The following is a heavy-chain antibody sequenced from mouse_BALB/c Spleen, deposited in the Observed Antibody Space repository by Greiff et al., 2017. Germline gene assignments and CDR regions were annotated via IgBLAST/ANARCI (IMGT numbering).Heavy chain of an antibody. CDR2: ISYDGSN. V-gene: IGHV3-6*02. D-gene: IGHD1-1*01. CDR3: ARKGSSYYFDY. Sequence: ESGPGLVKPSQSLSLTCSVTGYSITSGYYWNWIRQFPGNKLEWMGYISYDGSNNYNPSLKNRISITRDTSKNQFFLKLNSVTTEDTATYYCARKGSSYYFDYWGQGTTLTVAS. J-gene: IGHJ2*01. CDR1: GYSITSGYY.